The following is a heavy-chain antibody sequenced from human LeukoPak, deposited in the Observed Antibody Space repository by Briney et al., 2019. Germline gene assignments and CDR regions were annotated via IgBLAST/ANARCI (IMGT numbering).Heavy chain of an antibody. D-gene: IGHD1-26*01. Sequence: PGRSLRLSCAASGFTFSNYDMHWVRQAPGKGLHWVAVISYDGTNKQYADSVKGRFTSSRDNSKNTLYLQMNSLRPEDTAVYYCAKDSSVWVVGAISFFDYWGQGTLVTVSS. CDR3: AKDSSVWVVGAISFFDY. CDR2: ISYDGTNK. J-gene: IGHJ4*02. V-gene: IGHV3-30*18. CDR1: GFTFSNYD.